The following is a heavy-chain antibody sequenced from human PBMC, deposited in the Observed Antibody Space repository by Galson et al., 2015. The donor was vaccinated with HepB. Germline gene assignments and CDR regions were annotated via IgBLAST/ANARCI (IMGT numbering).Heavy chain of an antibody. CDR1: GFTFSSYA. CDR3: AKEGRVKWFGESSDFHY. Sequence: SLRLSCAASGFTFSSYAMSWVRQAPGKGLEWVSAISGSGSSTYYADSVKGRSTISRDNSKNTLYLQMNSLRAEDTAVYYCAKEGRVKWFGESSDFHYWVQGTLVTVSS. V-gene: IGHV3-23*01. CDR2: ISGSGSST. D-gene: IGHD3-10*01. J-gene: IGHJ4*02.